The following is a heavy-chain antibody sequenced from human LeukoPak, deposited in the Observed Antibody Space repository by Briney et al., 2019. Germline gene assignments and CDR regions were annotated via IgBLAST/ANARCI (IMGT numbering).Heavy chain of an antibody. D-gene: IGHD2-2*02. J-gene: IGHJ4*02. CDR3: ARGYCSSTSCYKLFDY. V-gene: IGHV1-2*02. Sequence: ASVKVSCKASGYTFTGYYMHWVRQAPGQGLEWMGWINPNSGGTNYAQKFQGRVTMTRDTSISTAYMELSRLRSDGTAVYYCARGYCSSTSCYKLFDYWGQGTLVTVSS. CDR1: GYTFTGYY. CDR2: INPNSGGT.